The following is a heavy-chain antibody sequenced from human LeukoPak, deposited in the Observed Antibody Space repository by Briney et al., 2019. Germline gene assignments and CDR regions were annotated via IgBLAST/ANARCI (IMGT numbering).Heavy chain of an antibody. Sequence: GGSLRLSCAASGFTLSSHWMSWVRQAPGKGLEWVSAISGGGGSTYYADSVKGRFTISRDNSKITLYLQMNSLRAEDTAVYYCAKRYTSSWFFDYWGQGTLVTVSS. CDR2: ISGGGGST. V-gene: IGHV3-23*01. D-gene: IGHD6-13*01. CDR1: GFTLSSHW. CDR3: AKRYTSSWFFDY. J-gene: IGHJ4*02.